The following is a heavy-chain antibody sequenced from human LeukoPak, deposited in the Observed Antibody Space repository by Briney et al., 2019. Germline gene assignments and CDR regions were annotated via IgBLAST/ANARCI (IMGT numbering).Heavy chain of an antibody. CDR1: GFPFSSYA. CDR2: ISGSGGST. CDR3: ARESYDPRGDS. J-gene: IGHJ4*02. V-gene: IGHV3-23*01. Sequence: PGGSLRLSCAASGFPFSSYAMSWVRQAPGKGLEWVSAISGSGGSTYYVDSVKGRFTISRDNSKNTLYLQMNSLRAEDTAVYFCARESYDPRGDSWGQGTLVTVSS. D-gene: IGHD5-12*01.